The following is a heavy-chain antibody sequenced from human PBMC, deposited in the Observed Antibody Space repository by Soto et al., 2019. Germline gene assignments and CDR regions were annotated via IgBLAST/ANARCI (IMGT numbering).Heavy chain of an antibody. J-gene: IGHJ4*02. CDR2: ISYDGSNK. D-gene: IGHD6-19*01. Sequence: GGSLRLSCAASGFTFSSYGMHWVRQAPGKGLEWVAVISYDGSNKYYADSVKGRFTISRDNSKNTLCLQMNSLRAEDTAVYYCAKDPGRVAGYFDYWGQGTLVTVSS. CDR1: GFTFSSYG. V-gene: IGHV3-30*18. CDR3: AKDPGRVAGYFDY.